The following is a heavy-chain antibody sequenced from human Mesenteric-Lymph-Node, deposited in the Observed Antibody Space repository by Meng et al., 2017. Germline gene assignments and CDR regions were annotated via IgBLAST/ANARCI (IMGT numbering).Heavy chain of an antibody. Sequence: GESLKISCEASGFTFGDYAMHWVREAPGKGLEWVSSISSSSSYIYYADSVKGRFTISRDNAKNSLYLQMNSLRAEDTAVYYCARDGSSWSLGDYWGQGTLVTVSS. D-gene: IGHD6-13*01. CDR2: ISSSSSYI. J-gene: IGHJ4*02. CDR3: ARDGSSWSLGDY. CDR1: GFTFGDYA. V-gene: IGHV3-21*01.